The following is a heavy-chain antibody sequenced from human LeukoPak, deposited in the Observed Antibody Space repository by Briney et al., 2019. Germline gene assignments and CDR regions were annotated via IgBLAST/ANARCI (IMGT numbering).Heavy chain of an antibody. V-gene: IGHV4-31*03. CDR2: IYYSGST. Sequence: SETLSLTCTVSGGSISSNGYYWSWIRQQPGKGLEWIGYIYYSGSTCYNPSLTSRVTISVDTSKNHFSLKLSSVTAADTAVYYCARDGDSTGYYFAYWGQGTLVTVSS. D-gene: IGHD3-22*01. J-gene: IGHJ4*02. CDR3: ARDGDSTGYYFAY. CDR1: GGSISSNGYY.